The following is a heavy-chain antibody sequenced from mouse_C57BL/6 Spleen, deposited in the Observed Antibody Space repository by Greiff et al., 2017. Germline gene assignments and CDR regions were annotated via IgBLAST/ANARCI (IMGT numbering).Heavy chain of an antibody. CDR1: GYTFTSYG. D-gene: IGHD1-1*01. CDR2: IYPRSGNT. Sequence: QVQLQQSGAELARPGASVKLSCKASGYTFTSYGISWVKQSTGQGLEWIGEIYPRSGNTYYNEKFKGKATLTADKSSSTAYMELRSLTSEDSAVYFCARSGGITTVPERFAYWGQGTLVTVSA. V-gene: IGHV1-81*01. CDR3: ARSGGITTVPERFAY. J-gene: IGHJ3*01.